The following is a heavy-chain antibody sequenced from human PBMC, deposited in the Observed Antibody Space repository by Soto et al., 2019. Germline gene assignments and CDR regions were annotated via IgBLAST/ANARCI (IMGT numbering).Heavy chain of an antibody. CDR2: IYDSGNT. V-gene: IGHV4-4*07. CDR1: GASISDYY. D-gene: IGHD4-17*01. J-gene: IGHJ4*02. Sequence: SETMSLTCTVFGASISDYYWSWIRQPAGKGLECIGRIYDSGNTNYNPSLKSRVTMSVDTSKNQFSLTLNSVTAADTAVYYCARESRSALGTVEHWGRGTLVTVSS. CDR3: ARESRSALGTVEH.